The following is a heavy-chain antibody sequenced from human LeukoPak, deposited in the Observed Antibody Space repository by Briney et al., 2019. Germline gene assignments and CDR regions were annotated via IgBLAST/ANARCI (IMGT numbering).Heavy chain of an antibody. Sequence: SETLSLTCTVSGYSISTGYYWDWIRQPPGKGLEWIGTFYHGGSTYYNPSLKSRVTISVDTSKNQFSLNLTSVTAADTAVYYCARETFYGSGTIREFDYWGQGTLVTVSS. D-gene: IGHD3-10*01. CDR2: FYHGGST. CDR1: GYSISTGYY. CDR3: ARETFYGSGTIREFDY. V-gene: IGHV4-38-2*02. J-gene: IGHJ4*02.